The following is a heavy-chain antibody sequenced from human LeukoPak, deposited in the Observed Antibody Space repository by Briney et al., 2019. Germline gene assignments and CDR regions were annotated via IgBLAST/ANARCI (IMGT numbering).Heavy chain of an antibody. CDR3: AKDSGVGMATTFSILDI. Sequence: GGSLRLSCAASGFSFSSNWMSWVRQAPGKGLEWVANIKEDGSEKYYVDSVKGRFTISRDNSKNTLYLQMDSLTTEDTAVYYCAKDSGVGMATTFSILDIWGQGTMVTVSS. J-gene: IGHJ3*02. CDR2: IKEDGSEK. CDR1: GFSFSSNW. D-gene: IGHD5-24*01. V-gene: IGHV3-7*01.